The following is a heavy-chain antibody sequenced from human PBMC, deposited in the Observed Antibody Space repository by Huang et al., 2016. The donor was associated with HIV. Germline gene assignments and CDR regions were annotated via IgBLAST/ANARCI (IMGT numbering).Heavy chain of an antibody. CDR3: ARDPRIQSWLNFFDY. CDR1: GFSLSCYW. Sequence: EVQLVESGGGLVQPGGSLRLSCAASGFSLSCYWIHWVRQAPGKGLVWVSRINSDGSSTSYADSMKGRFTISRDNAKNTLYLQMNSLRAEDTAVYYCARDPRIQSWLNFFDYWGQGTLVSVSS. CDR2: INSDGSST. J-gene: IGHJ4*02. V-gene: IGHV3-74*01. D-gene: IGHD3-22*01.